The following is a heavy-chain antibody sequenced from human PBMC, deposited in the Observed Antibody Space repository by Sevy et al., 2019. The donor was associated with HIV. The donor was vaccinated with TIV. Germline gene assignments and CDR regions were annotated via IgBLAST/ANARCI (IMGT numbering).Heavy chain of an antibody. CDR1: GGTVSSYA. CDR3: TRVVVRGVITYFDY. Sequence: ASVKVSCKASGGTVSSYAISWVRQAPGQGLEWMGGIIPIFGTANYAQKFQGRVTITADESTSTAYMELSSLRSEDTAVYYCTRVVVRGVITYFDYWGQGTLVTVSS. CDR2: IIPIFGTA. D-gene: IGHD3-10*01. V-gene: IGHV1-69*13. J-gene: IGHJ4*02.